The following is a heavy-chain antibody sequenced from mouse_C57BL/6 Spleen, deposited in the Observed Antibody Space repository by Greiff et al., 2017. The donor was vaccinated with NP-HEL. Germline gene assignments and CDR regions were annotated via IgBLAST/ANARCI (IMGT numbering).Heavy chain of an antibody. Sequence: EVHLVESGGDLVKPGGSLKLSCAASGFTFSSYGMSWVRQTPDKRLEWVATISSGGSYTYYPDSVKGRFTISRDNAKNTLYLQMSSLKSEDTAMYYWARLPDYLGSNWYFEVWGTGTTVTVSS. V-gene: IGHV5-6*01. CDR2: ISSGGSYT. CDR3: ARLPDYLGSNWYFEV. J-gene: IGHJ1*03. CDR1: GFTFSSYG. D-gene: IGHD2-13*01.